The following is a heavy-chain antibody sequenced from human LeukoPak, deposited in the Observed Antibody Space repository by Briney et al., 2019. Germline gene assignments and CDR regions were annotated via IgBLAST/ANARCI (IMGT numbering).Heavy chain of an antibody. Sequence: KPGGSLRLSCAASGFTFYSHGMIWVRQAPGKGLEWVSYISPGSATIYYADSVKGRFTISRDHAKNSLYLQMINLRAEDTALYSCARVRGPTVYTYYLDVWGKGTTVTVSS. D-gene: IGHD3-10*01. CDR2: ISPGSATI. V-gene: IGHV3-48*04. CDR1: GFTFYSHG. CDR3: ARVRGPTVYTYYLDV. J-gene: IGHJ6*03.